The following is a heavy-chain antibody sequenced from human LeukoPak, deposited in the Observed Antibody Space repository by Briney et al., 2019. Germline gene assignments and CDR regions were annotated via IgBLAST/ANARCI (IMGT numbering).Heavy chain of an antibody. Sequence: PGGSLRLSGAASGFTFDNYGIGWVRQAPGKGLEWVSGISGSGGRTYYADSVKGRFTISRDNSKNTLFLQLNSLGVEDTATYYCAIPTCSGSGYCSTSDPFHTWGQGTMVTVSS. CDR3: AIPTCSGSGYCSTSDPFHT. CDR1: GFTFDNYG. J-gene: IGHJ3*02. V-gene: IGHV3-23*01. D-gene: IGHD2-2*03. CDR2: ISGSGGRT.